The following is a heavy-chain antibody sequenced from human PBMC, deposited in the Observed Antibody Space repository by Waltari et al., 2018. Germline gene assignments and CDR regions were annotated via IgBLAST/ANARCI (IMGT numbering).Heavy chain of an antibody. J-gene: IGHJ6*02. V-gene: IGHV1-69*02. CDR3: ARGVCSSTSCYGTGLDV. D-gene: IGHD2-2*01. CDR2: ISPILGIA. CDR1: GGTFSSYT. Sequence: QVQLVQSGAEVKKPGSSVKVSCKASGGTFSSYTISWVRQAPGQGLEWMGRISPILGIANYAQKFQGRVTITADKSTSTAYMELSSLRSEDTAVYYCARGVCSSTSCYGTGLDVWGQGTTVTVSS.